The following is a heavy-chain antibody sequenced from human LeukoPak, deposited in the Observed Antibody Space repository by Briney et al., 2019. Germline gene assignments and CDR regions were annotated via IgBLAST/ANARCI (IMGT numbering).Heavy chain of an antibody. J-gene: IGHJ6*02. Sequence: GGSLRLSWAASGFSFSDYAMTWVRQAPGEGLGWVSTISSGDDITYYADSVKGRFTISKDNSKNTVYLQMSSLRVDDTAVYYCAKAASSSWPSYYYGMDVWGQGTTVTVSS. CDR1: GFSFSDYA. CDR3: AKAASSSWPSYYYGMDV. D-gene: IGHD6-13*01. V-gene: IGHV3-23*01. CDR2: ISSGDDIT.